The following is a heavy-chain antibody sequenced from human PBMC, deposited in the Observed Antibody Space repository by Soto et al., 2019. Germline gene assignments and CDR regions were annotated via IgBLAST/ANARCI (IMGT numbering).Heavy chain of an antibody. CDR2: LYWDDDN. V-gene: IGHV2-5*02. J-gene: IGHJ4*02. Sequence: QITLKESGPTLVKPTQTLTLTCTFSGFSLTTSGVGVGWIRQPPGKALEWLALLYWDDDNQYSPSLRNRLTLTKDTSKNQVVLTMTIMDPVDTATYYCAHGSGWLFDYWGQGTLVTVSS. CDR1: GFSLTTSGVG. D-gene: IGHD6-19*01. CDR3: AHGSGWLFDY.